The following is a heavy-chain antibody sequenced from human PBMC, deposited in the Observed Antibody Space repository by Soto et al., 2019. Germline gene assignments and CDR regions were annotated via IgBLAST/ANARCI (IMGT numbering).Heavy chain of an antibody. J-gene: IGHJ6*02. CDR1: GGSISSYY. CDR3: ARSRYFDWFYGMDV. V-gene: IGHV4-59*01. CDR2: IYYSGST. Sequence: PSETLSLTCTVSGGSISSYYWSWIRQPPGKGLEWIGYIYYSGSTNYNPSLKSRVTISVDTSKNQFSLKLSSATAADTAVYYCARSRYFDWFYGMDVWGQGTTVTVSS. D-gene: IGHD3-9*01.